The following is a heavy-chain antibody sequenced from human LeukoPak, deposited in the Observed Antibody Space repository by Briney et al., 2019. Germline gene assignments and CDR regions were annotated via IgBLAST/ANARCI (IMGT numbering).Heavy chain of an antibody. CDR1: GFTFSSYS. Sequence: PGGSLRLSCAASGFTFSSYSMNWVRQALGKGLEWVSYISSSSSTIYYADSVKGRFTISRDNAKNSLYLQMNSLRAEDTAVYYCARDGAPDAFDIWGQGTMVTVSS. J-gene: IGHJ3*02. CDR2: ISSSSSTI. V-gene: IGHV3-48*01. CDR3: ARDGAPDAFDI. D-gene: IGHD3-16*01.